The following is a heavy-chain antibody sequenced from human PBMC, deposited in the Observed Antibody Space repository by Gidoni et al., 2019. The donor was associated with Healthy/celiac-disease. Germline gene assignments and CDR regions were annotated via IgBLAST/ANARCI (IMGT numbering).Heavy chain of an antibody. CDR3: ARQRYGFDY. D-gene: IGHD4-17*01. CDR2: INPNSGGT. CDR1: GYTFTGYY. Sequence: VQLVQSGPEVKKPGASVKVSCLTSGYTFTGYYMHWVRQAPGQGLEWMGWINPNSGGTNNAQKFQGRVTMTRETSISTAYMELSRLRSDDTAVYYCARQRYGFDYGGQGTLVTVSS. J-gene: IGHJ4*02. V-gene: IGHV1-2*02.